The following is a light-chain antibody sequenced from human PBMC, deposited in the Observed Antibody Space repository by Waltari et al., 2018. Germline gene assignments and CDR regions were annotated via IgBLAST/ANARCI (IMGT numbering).Light chain of an antibody. CDR1: ELTDKY. V-gene: IGLV3-25*03. CDR2: RNT. Sequence: SPGLTQPPSVSVSPGQTAIITCSGSELTDKYIYWFQQKSGQAPVVVIRRNTGRPSGIPERVSASESGTTGTLVISGVEAEDEADYYCQSADDSGNHVLFGGGTRLTVL. J-gene: IGLJ2*01. CDR3: QSADDSGNHVL.